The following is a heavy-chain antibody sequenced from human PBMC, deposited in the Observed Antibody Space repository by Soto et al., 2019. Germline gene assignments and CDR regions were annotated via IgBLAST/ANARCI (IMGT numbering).Heavy chain of an antibody. CDR3: ARDLTPYYDILTGYQNYGMDV. V-gene: IGHV4-59*01. Sequence: PSETLSLTCAVSGGSISSYYWSWIRQPPGKGLEWIGYIYYSGSTNYNPSLKSRVTISVDTSKNQFSLKLSSVTAADTAVYYCARDLTPYYDILTGYQNYGMDVWGQGTTVTVSS. D-gene: IGHD3-9*01. CDR1: GGSISSYY. CDR2: IYYSGST. J-gene: IGHJ6*02.